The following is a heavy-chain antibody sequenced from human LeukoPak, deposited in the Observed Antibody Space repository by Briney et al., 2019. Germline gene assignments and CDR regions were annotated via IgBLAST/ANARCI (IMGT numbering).Heavy chain of an antibody. J-gene: IGHJ4*02. CDR3: ARIVIRGTTADGGDY. Sequence: GASVKVSCKASGYTFTNYDINWVRQASGQGLEWMGWMNPNSGNTGYARKFQGRVIMTRDTSINTAYMELSSLRSDDTAVYYCARIVIRGTTADGGDYWGQGTLVTVSS. D-gene: IGHD1-14*01. CDR2: MNPNSGNT. CDR1: GYTFTNYD. V-gene: IGHV1-8*02.